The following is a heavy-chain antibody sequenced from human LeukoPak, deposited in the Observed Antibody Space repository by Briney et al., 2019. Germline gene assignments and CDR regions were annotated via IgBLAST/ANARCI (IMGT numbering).Heavy chain of an antibody. Sequence: PGGSLRLSCAASGFTFTNYAMSWVRQAPGKGLEWVSAISGSGGSTYYADSVKGRFTISRDNSKNTLYLQMNSLRAEDTAVYYCAKIPSIVVVIAIRFDYWGQGTLVTVSS. CDR3: AKIPSIVVVIAIRFDY. D-gene: IGHD2-21*01. J-gene: IGHJ4*02. V-gene: IGHV3-23*01. CDR1: GFTFTNYA. CDR2: ISGSGGST.